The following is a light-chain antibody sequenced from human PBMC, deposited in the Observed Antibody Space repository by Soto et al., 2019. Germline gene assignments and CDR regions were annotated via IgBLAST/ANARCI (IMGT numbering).Light chain of an antibody. Sequence: DIQMTQSPSSLSASIGDRVTINCRASQSIGTSLSWHQQKSGRAPKLLIHAASTLQSGVPSRFSGSGSGTDFTLTISSLQPEDVAVYYCQQSYSTLYTFGQGTNLEIK. J-gene: IGKJ2*01. V-gene: IGKV1-39*01. CDR2: AAS. CDR1: QSIGTS. CDR3: QQSYSTLYT.